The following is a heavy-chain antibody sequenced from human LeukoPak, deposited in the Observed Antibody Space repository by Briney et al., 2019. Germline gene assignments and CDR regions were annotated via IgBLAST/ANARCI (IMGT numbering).Heavy chain of an antibody. Sequence: PGGSLRLSCAASGFTFSNAWMTWVRQAPGKGLEWVGRVKSKTDGGTTDYAAPVKARFTISRDDSKNTLYLQMSSLRTEDTAVYYCTTDLSSGSYYVWDTNWSDPWGQGTLVTVSS. CDR1: GFTFSNAW. J-gene: IGHJ5*02. D-gene: IGHD1-26*01. CDR2: VKSKTDGGTT. V-gene: IGHV3-15*01. CDR3: TTDLSSGSYYVWDTNWSDP.